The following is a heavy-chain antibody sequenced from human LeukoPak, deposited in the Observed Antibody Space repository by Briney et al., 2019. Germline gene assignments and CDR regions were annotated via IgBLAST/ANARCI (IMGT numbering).Heavy chain of an antibody. Sequence: SETLSLTCTVSGGSINTYYWSWIRQPPGKGLEWIGYIYYSGSTNYNPSLKSRVTISVDTSKNQFSLKLSSVTAADTAVYYCARDLLSTAGYFDYWGQGTLVTVSS. CDR3: ARDLLSTAGYFDY. J-gene: IGHJ4*02. CDR1: GGSINTYY. CDR2: IYYSGST. V-gene: IGHV4-59*12. D-gene: IGHD6-19*01.